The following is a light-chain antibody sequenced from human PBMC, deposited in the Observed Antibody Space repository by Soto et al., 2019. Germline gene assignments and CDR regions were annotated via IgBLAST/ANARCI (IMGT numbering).Light chain of an antibody. CDR1: QDITSY. J-gene: IGKJ1*01. V-gene: IGKV1-33*01. CDR2: DAS. CDR3: QQYNSYS. Sequence: DIQMTQSPSSLSASVGDRVTITCQASQDITSYLNWYQHKPGKAPKLLIYDASILEAGVPPRFSGSGSGTEFTLTISSLQPDDFATYYCQQYNSYSFGQGTKVDI.